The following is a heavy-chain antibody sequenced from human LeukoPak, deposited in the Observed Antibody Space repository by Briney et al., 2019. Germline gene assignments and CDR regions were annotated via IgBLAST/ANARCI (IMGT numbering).Heavy chain of an antibody. CDR2: IKQDGSET. V-gene: IGHV3-7*03. Sequence: GGSLRLSCTASGFMFSGYWMSWVRQVPRKGLEWVANIKQDGSETYYVDSVKGRFTISRDNAKNSLYLQMNSLRGEDTAVYYCARYSSSSVSAFDIWGQGTMVTVSS. CDR3: ARYSSSSVSAFDI. CDR1: GFMFSGYW. J-gene: IGHJ3*02. D-gene: IGHD6-13*01.